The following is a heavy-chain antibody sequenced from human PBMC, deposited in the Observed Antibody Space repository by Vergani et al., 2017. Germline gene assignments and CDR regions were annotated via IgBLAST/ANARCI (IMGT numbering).Heavy chain of an antibody. Sequence: QVQLQESGPGLVKPSEILSLTCTVSGGSISSYYWTWIRQPPGKGLEWIGYIYYSGSTNYNPSLKSRVTISVDTSKNQFSLKLSSVTAADTAVYYCARVYYDFWSAPRGYYYYMDVWGKGTTVTVSS. CDR1: GGSISSYY. V-gene: IGHV4-59*01. D-gene: IGHD3-3*01. CDR3: ARVYYDFWSAPRGYYYYMDV. J-gene: IGHJ6*03. CDR2: IYYSGST.